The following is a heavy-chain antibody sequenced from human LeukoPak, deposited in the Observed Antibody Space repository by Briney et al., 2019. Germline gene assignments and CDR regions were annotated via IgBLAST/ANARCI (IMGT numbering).Heavy chain of an antibody. CDR2: IDPSGGTT. CDR3: ASGMGSGSPKFDY. CDR1: GYTFTRYY. Sequence: ASVKVSCKAFGYTFTRYYIHWVRQAPGQGLEWMGIIDPSGGTTNYAQRFQGRVALTRDMSTTTVYMELSSLRSEDTAVYYCASGMGSGSPKFDYWGQGTLVTVSS. V-gene: IGHV1-46*01. J-gene: IGHJ4*02. D-gene: IGHD3-10*01.